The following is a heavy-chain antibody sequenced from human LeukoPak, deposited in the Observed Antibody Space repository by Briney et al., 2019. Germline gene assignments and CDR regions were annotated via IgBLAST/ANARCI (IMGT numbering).Heavy chain of an antibody. CDR3: AKERYSYGYPYFDY. J-gene: IGHJ4*02. D-gene: IGHD5-18*01. V-gene: IGHV3-30*18. CDR1: GFTFSTYG. CDR2: ISYDGSNK. Sequence: GGSLRLSCAASGFTFSTYGMHWVRQAPGKGLEWVALISYDGSNKYYADSVKGRFTISRDNSKNTLYLQMNSLRAEDTAVYYCAKERYSYGYPYFDYWGQGTLVTVSS.